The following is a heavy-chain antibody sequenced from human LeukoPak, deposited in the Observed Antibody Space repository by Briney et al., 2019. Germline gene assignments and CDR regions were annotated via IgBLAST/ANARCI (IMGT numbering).Heavy chain of an antibody. CDR2: VSGNGGST. Sequence: GGSLRLSCAASGFTFSSYAMNWVRQAPGKGLEWVSGVSGNGGSTYYADSVKGRFTISRDNSKNTLYLQMNSLRTEDTAVYYCAKSYSSGWSCIDYWGQGTLVTVSS. CDR3: AKSYSSGWSCIDY. V-gene: IGHV3-23*01. D-gene: IGHD6-19*01. CDR1: GFTFSSYA. J-gene: IGHJ4*02.